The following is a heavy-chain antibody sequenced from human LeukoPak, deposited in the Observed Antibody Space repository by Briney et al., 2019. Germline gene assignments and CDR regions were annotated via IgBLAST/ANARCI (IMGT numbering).Heavy chain of an antibody. D-gene: IGHD2-8*02. CDR2: LYSGGRT. CDR1: GFTVSSDY. J-gene: IGHJ1*01. CDR3: ARVGCSGGVCYTQYFHH. V-gene: IGHV3-53*01. Sequence: PGGSLRLSCAASGFTVSSDYMSWVRQAPGKGREWVSLLYSGGRTEYVDSVKGRFTIYRDNSKNTLFLQMNRLRVEDTAVYYCARVGCSGGVCYTQYFHHWGQGTLVTVSP.